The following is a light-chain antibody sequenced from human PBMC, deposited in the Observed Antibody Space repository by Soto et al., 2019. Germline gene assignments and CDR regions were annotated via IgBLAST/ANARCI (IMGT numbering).Light chain of an antibody. CDR3: SSYTNINTRACV. CDR1: SSDVGSYDL. V-gene: IGLV2-14*02. Sequence: QSVLTQPASVSGSPGQSITISCTGTSSDVGSYDLVSWYQQHPGKAPKLLIYEDSKWPSGVSNRFSGSKSGNTASLTISGLQAEDEAEYYCSSYTNINTRACVFGTGIKLTVL. CDR2: EDS. J-gene: IGLJ1*01.